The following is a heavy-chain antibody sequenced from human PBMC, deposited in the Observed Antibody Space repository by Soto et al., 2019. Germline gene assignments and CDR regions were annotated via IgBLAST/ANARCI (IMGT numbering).Heavy chain of an antibody. CDR3: ARDRSNSPDLFDS. J-gene: IGHJ4*02. CDR1: GDSINSDEYY. Sequence: QVQLQESGPGLVKPSQTLSLTCSVSGDSINSDEYYWSWIRQPPGGGLEWIGHVYYTGSTSYSPSLKSRLTISIDTSKNQFSLRLTSVSAADAAVYYCARDRSNSPDLFDSWGQGTLVAVSS. D-gene: IGHD4-4*01. CDR2: VYYTGST. V-gene: IGHV4-30-4*01.